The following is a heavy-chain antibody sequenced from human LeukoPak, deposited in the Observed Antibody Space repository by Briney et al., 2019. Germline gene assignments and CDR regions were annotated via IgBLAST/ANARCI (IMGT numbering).Heavy chain of an antibody. CDR3: GRAVIPFIWNEPLGY. CDR2: IYYGVST. Sequence: PSETLSLTCTVSGGSINNYYWSWIRQSPGKGLEWIGYIYYGVSTNYNPSLKSRVTISVDTSKNQFSLKLSSVTAADTAVYYCGRAVIPFIWNEPLGYWGQGTLVTGSS. J-gene: IGHJ4*02. D-gene: IGHD1-1*01. V-gene: IGHV4-59*01. CDR1: GGSINNYY.